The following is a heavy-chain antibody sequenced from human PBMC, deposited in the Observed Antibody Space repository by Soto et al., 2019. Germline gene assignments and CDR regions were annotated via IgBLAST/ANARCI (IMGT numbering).Heavy chain of an antibody. V-gene: IGHV1-69*13. D-gene: IGHD3-22*01. CDR3: ARDARYYYDSSGYYRYYYYGMDV. CDR2: IIPIFGTA. CDR1: GYTFTSYA. Sequence: SVKVSCKASGYTFTSYAISWVRQAPGQGLEWMGGIIPIFGTANYAQKFQGRVTITADESTSTAYMELSSLRSEDTAVYYCARDARYYYDSSGYYRYYYYGMDVWGQGTTVTVSS. J-gene: IGHJ6*02.